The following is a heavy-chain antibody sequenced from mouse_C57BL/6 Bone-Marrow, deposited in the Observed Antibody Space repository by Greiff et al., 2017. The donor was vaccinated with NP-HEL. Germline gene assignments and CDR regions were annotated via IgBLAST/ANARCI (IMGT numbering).Heavy chain of an antibody. CDR1: GYTFTSYW. J-gene: IGHJ1*03. CDR2: IYPGSGST. D-gene: IGHD2-5*01. CDR3: ARRGSYYSNYWYFDV. V-gene: IGHV1-55*01. Sequence: QVQLQQPGAELVKPGASVKMSCKASGYTFTSYWITWVKQRPGQGLEWIGDIYPGSGSTNYNEKFKSKATLTVDTSSSTAYMQLSSLTSEDSAVYYCARRGSYYSNYWYFDVWGTGTTVTVSS.